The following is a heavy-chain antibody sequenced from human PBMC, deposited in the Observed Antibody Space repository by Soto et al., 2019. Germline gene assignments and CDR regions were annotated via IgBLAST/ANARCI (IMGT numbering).Heavy chain of an antibody. CDR1: GGSISSGGYS. CDR3: ASFYSSSSGTFFDY. V-gene: IGHV4-30-2*01. D-gene: IGHD6-6*01. Sequence: TLSLTCAVSGGSISSGGYSWSWIRQPPGKGLEWIGYIYHSGSTYYNPSLKSRVTISVDRSKNQFSLKLSSVTAADTAVYYCASFYSSSSGTFFDYWGQGTLVTVSS. CDR2: IYHSGST. J-gene: IGHJ4*02.